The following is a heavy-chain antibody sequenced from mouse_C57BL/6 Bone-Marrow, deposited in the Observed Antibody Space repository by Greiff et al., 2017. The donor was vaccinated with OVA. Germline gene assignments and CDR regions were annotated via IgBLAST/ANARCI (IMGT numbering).Heavy chain of an antibody. CDR2: IYPGSGST. CDR1: GYTFTIYW. CDR3: ARYNGSCLYYVDY. Sequence: QVQLQQPGAELVKPGASVKMSCKASGYTFTIYWITWVKQRPGQGLEWIGDIYPGSGSTYYHANFKSKATLTVDTSSSTDYMQHSSLTTEDSAVCDFARYNGSCLYYVDYWGQGTTLTVAS. J-gene: IGHJ2*01. D-gene: IGHD6-1*01. V-gene: IGHV1-55*01.